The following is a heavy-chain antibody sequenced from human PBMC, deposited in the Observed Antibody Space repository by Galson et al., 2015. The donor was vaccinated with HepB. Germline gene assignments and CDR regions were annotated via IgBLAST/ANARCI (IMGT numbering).Heavy chain of an antibody. J-gene: IGHJ3*02. CDR2: IKGKSDGGTT. V-gene: IGHV3-15*01. CDR3: TTVSHDIGGYYFSHAFDI. D-gene: IGHD3-22*01. Sequence: SLRLSCAASGLRFSKASLTWVRQAPGKGLEWVGRIKGKSDGGTTDYAAPMKGRFTISRDDSENTMYLQMNSLRTEDTAVYYCTTVSHDIGGYYFSHAFDIWGQGTMVTGSS. CDR1: GLRFSKAS.